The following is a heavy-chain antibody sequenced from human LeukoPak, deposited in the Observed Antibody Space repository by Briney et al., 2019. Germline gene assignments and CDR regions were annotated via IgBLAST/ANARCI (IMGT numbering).Heavy chain of an antibody. Sequence: SVKVSCKASGGTFSSYTISWVRQAPGQGLEWMGRIIPILGIANYTQKFQGRVTITADKSTSTAYMELSSLRSEDTAVYYCARAPGGILTGLDVWGQGTTVTVSS. CDR2: IIPILGIA. J-gene: IGHJ6*02. V-gene: IGHV1-69*02. CDR1: GGTFSSYT. CDR3: ARAPGGILTGLDV. D-gene: IGHD3-9*01.